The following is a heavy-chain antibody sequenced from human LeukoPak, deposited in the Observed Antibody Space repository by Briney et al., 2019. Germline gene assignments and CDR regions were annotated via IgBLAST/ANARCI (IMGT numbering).Heavy chain of an antibody. CDR1: GGSISSYY. CDR3: AREGPDGSGSYSRSYYYYYYMDV. D-gene: IGHD3-10*01. Sequence: PSETLSLTCTVSGGSISSYYWSWIRQPAGKGLEWIGRIYTSGSTNYNPSLKSRVTMSVDTSKNQFSLKLSSVTAADTAVYYCAREGPDGSGSYSRSYYYYYYMDVWGKGTTVTVSS. V-gene: IGHV4-4*07. J-gene: IGHJ6*03. CDR2: IYTSGST.